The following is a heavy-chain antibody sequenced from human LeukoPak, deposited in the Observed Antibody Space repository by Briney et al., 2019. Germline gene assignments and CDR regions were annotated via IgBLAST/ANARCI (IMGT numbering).Heavy chain of an antibody. V-gene: IGHV3-48*01. CDR3: ARGGSYLSAFDI. CDR2: ISSSGSTI. Sequence: GGSLRLSCEASGFTFTNAWMIWVRQAPGKGLEWVSYISSSGSTIYYADSVKGRFTISRDNSKNTLYLQMNSLRAEDTAVYYCARGGSYLSAFDIWGQGTMVTVSS. D-gene: IGHD1-26*01. CDR1: GFTFTNAW. J-gene: IGHJ3*02.